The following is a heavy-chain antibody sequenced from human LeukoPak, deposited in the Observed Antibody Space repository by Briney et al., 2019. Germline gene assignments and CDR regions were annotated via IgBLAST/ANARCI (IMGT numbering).Heavy chain of an antibody. CDR2: INHSGST. CDR1: GGSFSGYY. D-gene: IGHD6-13*01. Sequence: SETLSLTCAVYGGSFSGYYWSWIRQPPGKGLEWIGEINHSGSTNYNPSLKSRVTISVDTSKNQFSLKLSSVTAADTAVYYCARGGIVAAGNPEAQNYYFDYWGQGTLVTVSS. CDR3: ARGGIVAAGNPEAQNYYFDY. V-gene: IGHV4-34*01. J-gene: IGHJ4*02.